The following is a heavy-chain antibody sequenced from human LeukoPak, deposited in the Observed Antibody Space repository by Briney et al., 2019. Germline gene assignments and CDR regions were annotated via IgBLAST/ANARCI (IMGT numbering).Heavy chain of an antibody. CDR2: ISGDGGST. Sequence: GGSLRLSCAASGFTFDDYAMHWVRQAPGKGLEWVSLISGDGGSTYYADSVKGRFTISRDNSKNSLYLQMNSLRTVDTALYYCAKGAYLWFGELSRWGQGTLVTVSS. V-gene: IGHV3-43*02. D-gene: IGHD3-10*01. CDR3: AKGAYLWFGELSR. CDR1: GFTFDDYA. J-gene: IGHJ4*02.